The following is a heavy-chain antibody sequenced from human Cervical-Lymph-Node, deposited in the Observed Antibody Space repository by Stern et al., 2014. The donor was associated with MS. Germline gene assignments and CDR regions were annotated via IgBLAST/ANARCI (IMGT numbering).Heavy chain of an antibody. Sequence: QLVQSGAEVKKPGASVKVSCKASGYTFTGYYFHWVRQAPGQGLEWMGWMNANSGGTKYAQIFQGRVTMTRDSSISTAYMELSGLTSDDTAVYYCARDLVGDGDLSLDNWGQGALVTVSS. J-gene: IGHJ4*02. CDR1: GYTFTGYY. D-gene: IGHD3-10*01. CDR3: ARDLVGDGDLSLDN. CDR2: MNANSGGT. V-gene: IGHV1-2*02.